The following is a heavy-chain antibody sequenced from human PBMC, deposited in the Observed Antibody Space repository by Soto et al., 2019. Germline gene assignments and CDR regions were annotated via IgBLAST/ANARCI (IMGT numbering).Heavy chain of an antibody. D-gene: IGHD3-3*01. CDR1: GYTLTELS. CDR3: ATRDVLSGYYTVYFDY. J-gene: IGHJ4*02. V-gene: IGHV1-24*01. Sequence: ASVKVSCKVSGYTLTELSMHWVRQAPGKGLEWMGGFDPEDGETIYAQKFQGRVTMTEDTSTDTACMELSSLRSEDTAVYYCATRDVLSGYYTVYFDYWGQGTLVTVSS. CDR2: FDPEDGET.